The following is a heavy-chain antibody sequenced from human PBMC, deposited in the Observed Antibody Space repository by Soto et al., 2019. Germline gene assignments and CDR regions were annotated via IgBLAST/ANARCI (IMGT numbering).Heavy chain of an antibody. D-gene: IGHD6-13*01. CDR1: GGSISSYY. J-gene: IGHJ4*02. V-gene: IGHV4-59*01. CDR2: IYYSGST. CDR3: ARVRYSSSWIDY. Sequence: QVQLQASGPGLVKHSETLSLTYTVSGGSISSYYWSWIRQPPGKGLEWIGYIYYSGSTNYNPSLKSRVTISVDTAKNQFSLKLSSVTAADTAVYYCARVRYSSSWIDYWGQGTLVTVSS.